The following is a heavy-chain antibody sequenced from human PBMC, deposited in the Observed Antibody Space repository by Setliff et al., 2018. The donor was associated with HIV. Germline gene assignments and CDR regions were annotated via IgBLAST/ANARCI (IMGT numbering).Heavy chain of an antibody. V-gene: IGHV1-2*02. CDR1: GYSFTDYF. J-gene: IGHJ3*02. CDR3: ATSGSYDILTGPTPGVFDI. D-gene: IGHD3-9*01. Sequence: ASVKVSCKASGYSFTDYFIHWVRQAPGQGLEWMGWISPNNGDTNIPQRFRGRVTMTEDTSTDTAYMALSSLRSEDTAMYYCATSGSYDILTGPTPGVFDIWGQGTMVTVSS. CDR2: ISPNNGDT.